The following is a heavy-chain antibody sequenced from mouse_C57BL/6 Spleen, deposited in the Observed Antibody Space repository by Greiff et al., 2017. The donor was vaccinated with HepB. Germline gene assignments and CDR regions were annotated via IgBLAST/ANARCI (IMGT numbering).Heavy chain of an antibody. CDR2: INPNNGGT. CDR1: GYTFTDYN. V-gene: IGHV1-22*01. Sequence: DVQLQESGPELVKPGASVKMSCKASGYTFTDYNMHWVKQSHGKSLEWIGYINPNNGGTSYNQKFKGKATLTVNKSSSTAYMELRSLTSEDSAVYYCARSHYAYYAMDYWGQGTSVTVSS. D-gene: IGHD1-1*02. CDR3: ARSHYAYYAMDY. J-gene: IGHJ4*01.